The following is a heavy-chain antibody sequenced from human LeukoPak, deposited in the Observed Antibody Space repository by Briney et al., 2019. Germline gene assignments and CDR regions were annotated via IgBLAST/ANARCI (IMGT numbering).Heavy chain of an antibody. V-gene: IGHV3-72*01. CDR3: ARVVVVAGHYYFDY. D-gene: IGHD2-15*01. J-gene: IGHJ4*02. Sequence: GGSLRLSCAASGFTFSDHYMDWVRQAPGKGLEWVGRTRNNANSYTTEYAASVKGRFTISRDDSKSSLYLQMNSLKTEDTAVYYCARVVVVAGHYYFDYWGQGTLVTVSS. CDR2: TRNNANSYTT. CDR1: GFTFSDHY.